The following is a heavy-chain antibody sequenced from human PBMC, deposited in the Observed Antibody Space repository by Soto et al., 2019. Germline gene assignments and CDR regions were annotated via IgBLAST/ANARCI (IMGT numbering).Heavy chain of an antibody. D-gene: IGHD3-9*01. Sequence: GGSLRLSCAASGFTFSSYTMSWVRQARGKGLEWVSGISGSGGSTYYADSVKGRFTISRDNSKNTLYLQMNSLRAEDTAVYYCAKDLVNLAPYYFDYWGQGTLVTVSS. CDR3: AKDLVNLAPYYFDY. CDR1: GFTFSSYT. CDR2: ISGSGGST. V-gene: IGHV3-23*01. J-gene: IGHJ4*02.